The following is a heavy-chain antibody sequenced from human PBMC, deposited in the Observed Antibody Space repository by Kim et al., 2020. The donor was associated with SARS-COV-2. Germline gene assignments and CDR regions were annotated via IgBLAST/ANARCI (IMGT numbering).Heavy chain of an antibody. Sequence: SETLSLTCTVSGYSISSGYYWGWIRQPPGKGLEWIGSIYHSGSTYYNPSLKSRVTISVDTSKNQFSLKLSSVTAADTAVYYCARDGHDFWSGYYLYYYYYGMDVWGQGTTVTVSS. D-gene: IGHD3-3*01. CDR2: IYHSGST. V-gene: IGHV4-38-2*02. CDR1: GYSISSGYY. CDR3: ARDGHDFWSGYYLYYYYYGMDV. J-gene: IGHJ6*02.